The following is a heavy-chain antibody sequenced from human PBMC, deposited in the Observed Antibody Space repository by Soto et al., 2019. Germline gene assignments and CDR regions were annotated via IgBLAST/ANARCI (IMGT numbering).Heavy chain of an antibody. Sequence: QVQLVQSGDEVRKPGSSVKVSCKASGYIFVNYGIAWVRQAPGQGLEWMGWISPYSGNTHYASKVQGRLTMTTDTATSTAYTALGSLTPDDTAVYDWAMWDKSVTPTPQDVWGQGTTVTVSS. J-gene: IGHJ6*02. CDR1: GYIFVNYG. V-gene: IGHV1-18*01. CDR2: ISPYSGNT. D-gene: IGHD1-26*01. CDR3: AMWDKSVTPTPQDV.